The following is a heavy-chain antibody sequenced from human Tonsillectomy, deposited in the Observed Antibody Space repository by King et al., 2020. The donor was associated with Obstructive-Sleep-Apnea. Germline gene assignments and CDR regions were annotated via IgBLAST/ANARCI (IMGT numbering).Heavy chain of an antibody. CDR1: GGSISSTTYY. J-gene: IGHJ4*02. D-gene: IGHD6-13*01. V-gene: IGHV4-39*07. Sequence: QLQESGPGLVKSSETLSLTCTVSGGSISSTTYYWGWIRQPPGKGLEWIGSIYYIGSTYYNPSLKSRVNISVDTSKNQFSLKLSAVTAADTAVYYCARDKVAGIAAVSRIDYWGQGTLVTVSS. CDR2: IYYIGST. CDR3: ARDKVAGIAAVSRIDY.